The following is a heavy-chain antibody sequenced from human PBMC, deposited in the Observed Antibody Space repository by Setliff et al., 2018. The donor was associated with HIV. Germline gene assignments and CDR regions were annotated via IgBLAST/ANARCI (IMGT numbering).Heavy chain of an antibody. V-gene: IGHV4-39*01. J-gene: IGHJ4*02. CDR1: GGSLTSKNYY. CDR2: IYYSGST. CDR3: ARSRGYSYGYGLDY. Sequence: TLSLTCSVSGGSLTSKNYYWGWIRQPPGKGLEWIGSIYYSGSTYYNPSLKSRVTISVDTSKNQFSLKLSSVTAADTAVYYCARSRGYSYGYGLDYWGQGNLVTVSS. D-gene: IGHD5-18*01.